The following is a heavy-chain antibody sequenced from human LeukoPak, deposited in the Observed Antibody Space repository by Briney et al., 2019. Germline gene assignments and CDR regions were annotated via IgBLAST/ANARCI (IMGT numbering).Heavy chain of an antibody. D-gene: IGHD3-22*01. J-gene: IGHJ3*02. Sequence: ASVKVSCKTSAYSFTNYGITWVRQAPGQGLEWMGWISTYNSNTNYAQKFQGRVTMTTDTSTSTTYMELRSLGSDDTAVYYCARDPYDTDAFDIWGQGTMVTVSS. CDR2: ISTYNSNT. CDR1: AYSFTNYG. V-gene: IGHV1-18*01. CDR3: ARDPYDTDAFDI.